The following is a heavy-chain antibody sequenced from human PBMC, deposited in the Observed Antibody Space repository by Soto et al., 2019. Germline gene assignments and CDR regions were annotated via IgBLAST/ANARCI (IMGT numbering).Heavy chain of an antibody. D-gene: IGHD2-15*01. J-gene: IGHJ6*02. CDR3: ARDPALLRDKLGYYRMDV. CDR1: GGSISSDDW. V-gene: IGHV4-4*02. Sequence: PSETLSLTCAVSGGSISSDDWWSWVRQPPGKGLEWIAEVHHGGSTDYSPSLKSRASISVDKSKNQFSLRLTSVTAADTAVYYCARDPALLRDKLGYYRMDVWGQGTAVAVAS. CDR2: VHHGGST.